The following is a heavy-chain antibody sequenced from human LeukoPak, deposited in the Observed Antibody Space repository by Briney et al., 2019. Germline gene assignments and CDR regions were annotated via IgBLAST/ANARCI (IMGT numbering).Heavy chain of an antibody. J-gene: IGHJ4*02. CDR1: GLTFSSYW. V-gene: IGHV3-7*03. D-gene: IGHD6-19*01. Sequence: GGSLRLSCAASGLTFSSYWMSWVRQAPGKGLEWVANIKQDGSEKYYVDSVKGRFTISRDNAKNSLYLQMNSLRAEDTAVYYCAREMWQWRYWGQGTLVTVSS. CDR2: IKQDGSEK. CDR3: AREMWQWRY.